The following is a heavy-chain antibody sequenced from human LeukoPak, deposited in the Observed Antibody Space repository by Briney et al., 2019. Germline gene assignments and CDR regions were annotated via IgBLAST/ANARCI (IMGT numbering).Heavy chain of an antibody. D-gene: IGHD5-24*01. CDR1: ADSIGGHY. CDR3: TSCPTSKHGYNLRYAFDI. V-gene: IGHV4-59*11. CDR2: ISDSGDT. J-gene: IGHJ3*02. Sequence: SETLSLTCTVSADSIGGHYLSWVRQPPGKGLEWIGYISDSGDTNSSPYLKSRVTISVDTSKSQVSLNLSSMTAADTAVYYCTSCPTSKHGYNLRYAFDIWDQGTVVTVSS.